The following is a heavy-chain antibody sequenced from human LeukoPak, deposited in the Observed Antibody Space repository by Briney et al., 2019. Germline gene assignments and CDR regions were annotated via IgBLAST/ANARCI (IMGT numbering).Heavy chain of an antibody. Sequence: PGGSLRLSCAASGFTFSSYAMSWVRQAPGKGLEWVANINLDGNEVHYVDSLKDRFTISRDNARNSLYLQMSSLRAEDTAVYYCASGRHDFVHWGHGTLVTVSS. J-gene: IGHJ4*01. CDR3: ASGRHDFVH. CDR1: GFTFSSYA. D-gene: IGHD3-16*01. V-gene: IGHV3-7*01. CDR2: INLDGNEV.